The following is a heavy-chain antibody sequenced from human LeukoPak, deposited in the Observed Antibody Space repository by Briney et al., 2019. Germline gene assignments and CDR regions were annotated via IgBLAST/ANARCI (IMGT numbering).Heavy chain of an antibody. Sequence: PSETLSLTCTVSGDSVTSGGYFWTWIRQHPGKGLEWIGYISDSGTTSYNPSLKSRVSISVATSNNQFSLRLSSVTAADTAVYYCARDVVVTSSPDAFDIWGQGTMVTASS. V-gene: IGHV4-31*03. CDR1: GDSVTSGGYF. CDR3: ARDVVVTSSPDAFDI. CDR2: ISDSGTT. J-gene: IGHJ3*02. D-gene: IGHD2-21*02.